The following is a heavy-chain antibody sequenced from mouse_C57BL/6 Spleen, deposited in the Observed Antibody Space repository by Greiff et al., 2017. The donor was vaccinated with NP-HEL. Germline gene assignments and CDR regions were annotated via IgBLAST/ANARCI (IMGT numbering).Heavy chain of an antibody. V-gene: IGHV10-1*01. CDR1: GFSFNTYA. CDR3: VRHWGGGYFDV. CDR2: IRSKSNNYAT. J-gene: IGHJ1*03. Sequence: EVKLVESGGGLVQPKGSLKLSCAASGFSFNTYAMNWVRQAPGKGLEWVARIRSKSNNYATYYADSVKDRFTISRDDSESMLYLQMNNLKTEDTAMYYCVRHWGGGYFDVWGTGTTVTVSS.